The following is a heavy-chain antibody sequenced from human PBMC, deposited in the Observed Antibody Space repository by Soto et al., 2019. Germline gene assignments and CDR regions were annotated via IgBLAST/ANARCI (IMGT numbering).Heavy chain of an antibody. V-gene: IGHV4-4*02. CDR2: IFHDGTA. CDR1: GVSISSGNW. D-gene: IGHD3-10*01. Sequence: WETLSLTCAVSGVSISSGNWWTWVRQSPQRGLEYIGEIFHDGTANYYPSFERRVAISVDTSKNQFSLKLTSVTAADTAIYFCARLVYDTRLNYMQFDFWGQRTLVTVSS. J-gene: IGHJ4*02. CDR3: ARLVYDTRLNYMQFDF.